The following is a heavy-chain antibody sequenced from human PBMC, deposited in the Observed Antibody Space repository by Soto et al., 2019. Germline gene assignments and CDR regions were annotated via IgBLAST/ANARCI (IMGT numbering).Heavy chain of an antibody. CDR2: ISTYSGDT. J-gene: IGHJ5*02. CDR3: ARHHGPTTSENWFDP. Sequence: GXSVKVSCKASGYSFFTYDISWVRQAPGQGLEWMGWISTYSGDTKYAQKFRGRVTMTTDTSTTTAYLELRSLRSDDTAVYYCARHHGPTTSENWFDPWGQGTLVTAPQ. V-gene: IGHV1-18*01. CDR1: GYSFFTYD. D-gene: IGHD5-12*01.